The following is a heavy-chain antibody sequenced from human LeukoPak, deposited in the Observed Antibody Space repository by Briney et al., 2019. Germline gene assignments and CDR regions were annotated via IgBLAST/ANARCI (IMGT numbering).Heavy chain of an antibody. J-gene: IGHJ6*04. CDR2: INHSGST. Sequence: SETLSLTCAVYGGSFSGYYWSWIRQPPGKGLEWIGEINHSGSTNYNPSLKSRVTISVDTSKNQFSLKLSSVTAADTAVYYCARILRFLGLDVWGKGTTVTVSS. V-gene: IGHV4-34*01. CDR1: GGSFSGYY. D-gene: IGHD3-3*01. CDR3: ARILRFLGLDV.